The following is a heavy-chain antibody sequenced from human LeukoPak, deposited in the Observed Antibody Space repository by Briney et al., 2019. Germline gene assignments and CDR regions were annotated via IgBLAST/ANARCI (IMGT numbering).Heavy chain of an antibody. CDR2: IYHSGST. CDR3: ARTRFRWHAGTYRYYFDY. CDR1: GGSISSSSYY. Sequence: SETLSLTCTVSGGSISSSSYYWGWIRQPPGKGLEWIGSIYHSGSTYYNPSLKSRVTISVDTSKNQFSLKLSSVTAADTAVYYCARTRFRWHAGTYRYYFDYWGQGTLVTVSS. V-gene: IGHV4-39*07. J-gene: IGHJ4*02. D-gene: IGHD3-16*02.